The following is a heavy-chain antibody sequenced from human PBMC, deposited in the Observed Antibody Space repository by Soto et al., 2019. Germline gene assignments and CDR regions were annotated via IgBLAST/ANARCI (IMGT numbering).Heavy chain of an antibody. CDR1: GGSISSYY. D-gene: IGHD2-2*01. CDR3: ASLCSSTSCYDGY. J-gene: IGHJ4*02. V-gene: IGHV4-59*01. CDR2: IYYTGST. Sequence: QVQLQESGPGLVKPSETLSLTCTVSGGSISSYYWSWIRQPPGKGLEWIGYIYYTGSTNYNPSLKSRVPISVDTSKNQLSLKLSSVTAADTAVYYCASLCSSTSCYDGYWGQGTLVTVSS.